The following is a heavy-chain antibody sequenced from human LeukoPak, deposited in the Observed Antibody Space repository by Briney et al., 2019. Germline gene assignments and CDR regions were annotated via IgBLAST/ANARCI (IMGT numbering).Heavy chain of an antibody. J-gene: IGHJ5*02. CDR3: ARDTAMVLNWFDP. CDR2: INHSGST. Sequence: SETLSLTCAVYGGSFSGYYWSWIRQPPGKGLEWIGEINHSGSTNYNPSLKSRVTISVDTSKNQFSLKLSSVTAADTAVYYCARDTAMVLNWFDPWGQGTLVTVSS. D-gene: IGHD5-18*01. CDR1: GGSFSGYY. V-gene: IGHV4-34*01.